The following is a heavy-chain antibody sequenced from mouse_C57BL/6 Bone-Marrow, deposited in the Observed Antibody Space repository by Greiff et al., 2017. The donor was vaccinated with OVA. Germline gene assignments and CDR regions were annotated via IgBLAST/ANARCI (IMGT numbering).Heavy chain of an antibody. CDR2: IDPSDSYT. Sequence: VQLQQPGAELVRPGTSVKLSCKASGYTFTSYWMHWVKQRPGQGLEWIGVIDPSDSYTNYNQTFKGTATLTVDTSSSTAYMQLSSLTSEDSAVYYCARWGYDYSFAYWGQGTLVTVSA. CDR1: GYTFTSYW. J-gene: IGHJ3*01. V-gene: IGHV1-59*01. CDR3: ARWGYDYSFAY. D-gene: IGHD2-4*01.